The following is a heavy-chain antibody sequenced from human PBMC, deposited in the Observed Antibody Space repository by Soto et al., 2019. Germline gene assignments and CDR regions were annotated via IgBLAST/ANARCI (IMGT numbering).Heavy chain of an antibody. J-gene: IGHJ4*02. V-gene: IGHV3-23*01. CDR2: IIGSGGST. CDR1: GFTFSSYA. CDR3: AKDSHYGSGSYYFDY. Sequence: GGSPKLSCAASGFTFSSYAMSWVRQAPGRGMEWVSAIIGSGGSTYYADSVKGRFTISRDNSKNTLYLQMNSLRAEDSAVYYCAKDSHYGSGSYYFDYWGQGTLVTVSS. D-gene: IGHD3-10*01.